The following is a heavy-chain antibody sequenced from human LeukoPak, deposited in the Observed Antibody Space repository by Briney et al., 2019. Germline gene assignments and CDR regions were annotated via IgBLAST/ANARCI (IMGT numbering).Heavy chain of an antibody. CDR3: ARDYWSGLNWFDP. D-gene: IGHD3-3*01. Sequence: PGGSLRLSCAASGFTFSSYAMHWVRQAPGKGLEWVAVISYDGSNKYYADSVKGRFTISRDNSKNTLYLQMNSLRAEDTAVYYCARDYWSGLNWFDPWGQGTLVTVSS. CDR1: GFTFSSYA. CDR2: ISYDGSNK. J-gene: IGHJ5*02. V-gene: IGHV3-30-3*01.